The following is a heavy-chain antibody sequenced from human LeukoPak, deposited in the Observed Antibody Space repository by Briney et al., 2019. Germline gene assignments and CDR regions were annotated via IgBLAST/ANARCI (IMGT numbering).Heavy chain of an antibody. CDR3: ARDRGAIAVAGTHYYYYYYGMDV. Sequence: PGGSLRLSCAASGLTFSSYGMHSVRQAPGKGLERVAAIWYDGSNKYYADSVKGRFTISRDNSKNTLYLQMNSLRAEDTAVYYCARDRGAIAVAGTHYYYYYYGMDVWGKGTTVSVSS. V-gene: IGHV3-33*01. D-gene: IGHD6-19*01. CDR2: IWYDGSNK. J-gene: IGHJ6*04. CDR1: GLTFSSYG.